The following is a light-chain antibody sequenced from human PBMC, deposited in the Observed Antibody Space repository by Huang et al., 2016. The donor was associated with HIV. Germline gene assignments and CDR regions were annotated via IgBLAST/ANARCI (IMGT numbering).Light chain of an antibody. CDR3: QQRSNWPPWT. CDR1: QSVSSY. J-gene: IGKJ1*01. CDR2: DAS. Sequence: EIVLTQSPATLSLSPGERATLSCRASQSVSSYLAWYQQQPGQAPRLLIYDASNRATGIPARFSGSGSGTDFTLTISSLEATDFAVYYCQQRSNWPPWTFGQGTKVEIK. V-gene: IGKV3-11*01.